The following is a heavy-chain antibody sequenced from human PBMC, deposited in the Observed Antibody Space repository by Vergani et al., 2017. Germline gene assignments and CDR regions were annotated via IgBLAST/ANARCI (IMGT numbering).Heavy chain of an antibody. D-gene: IGHD5-24*01. Sequence: VSCKASGGTFSSYAISWVRQAPGQGLEWMGGIIPIFGTANYAQKFQGRVTITADESTSTAYMELSSLRSEDTAVYYCARDDDGSLTLFGYWGQGTLVTVSS. J-gene: IGHJ4*02. CDR1: GGTFSSYA. CDR2: IIPIFGTA. V-gene: IGHV1-69*01. CDR3: ARDDDGSLTLFGY.